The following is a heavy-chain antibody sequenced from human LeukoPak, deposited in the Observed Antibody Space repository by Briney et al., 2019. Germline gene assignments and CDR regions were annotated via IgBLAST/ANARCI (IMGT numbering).Heavy chain of an antibody. V-gene: IGHV4-59*01. J-gene: IGHJ4*02. D-gene: IGHD2-2*01. CDR2: IYYSGST. CDR1: GGSISSYY. Sequence: SETLSLTCTVSGGSISSYYWSWIRQPPGKGLKWIGYIYYSGSTSYSPSLRSRVTISVDTSKNQFSLKLSSVTAADTAVYYCARGLVAAPYDYWGQGTLVTVSS. CDR3: ARGLVAAPYDY.